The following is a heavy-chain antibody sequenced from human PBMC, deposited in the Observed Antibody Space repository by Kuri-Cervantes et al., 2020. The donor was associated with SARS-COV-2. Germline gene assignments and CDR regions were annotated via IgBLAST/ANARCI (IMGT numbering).Heavy chain of an antibody. V-gene: IGHV1-2*02. J-gene: IGHJ3*02. CDR2: INPNSGGA. CDR1: GYTFTSYG. Sequence: ASVKVSCKASGYTFTSYGISWVRQAPGQGLEWMGWINPNSGGANYAQKFQGRVTMTRDTSISTAYMELSRLRSDDTAVYYCARGKGYCSSTSCYWNRSDAFDIWGQGTMVTVSS. CDR3: ARGKGYCSSTSCYWNRSDAFDI. D-gene: IGHD2-2*01.